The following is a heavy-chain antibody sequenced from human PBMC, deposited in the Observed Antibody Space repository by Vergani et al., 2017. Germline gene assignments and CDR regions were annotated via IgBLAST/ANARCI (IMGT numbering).Heavy chain of an antibody. Sequence: QVQLVESGGGLVKPGGSLRLSCAASGFTFSHYYMSWIRQAPGKGLVWVSYISNSSSYTNYADSVKGRFTISRNNAKNSLYLQMNSLRAEDTAVYYCARDLRRHRPYYYGMDVWGQGTTVTVSS. CDR2: ISNSSSYT. V-gene: IGHV3-11*05. J-gene: IGHJ6*02. CDR1: GFTFSHYY. CDR3: ARDLRRHRPYYYGMDV.